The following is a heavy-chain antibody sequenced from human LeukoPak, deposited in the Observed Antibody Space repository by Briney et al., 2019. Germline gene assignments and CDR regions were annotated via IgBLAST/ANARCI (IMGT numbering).Heavy chain of an antibody. CDR3: ARGVVGATGDFDY. CDR2: IIPIFGTA. Sequence: SVKVSCKASGGTFSSYAISWVRQAPGQGLEWMGGIIPIFGTANYAQKFQGRVTITADESTSTAYMELSSLRSDDTAVYYCARGVVGATGDFDYWGQGTLVTVSS. J-gene: IGHJ4*02. V-gene: IGHV1-69*13. D-gene: IGHD1-26*01. CDR1: GGTFSSYA.